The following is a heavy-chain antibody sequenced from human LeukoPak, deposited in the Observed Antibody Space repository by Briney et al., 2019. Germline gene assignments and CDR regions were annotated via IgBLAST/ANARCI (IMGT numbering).Heavy chain of an antibody. CDR2: IIPIFGTA. V-gene: IGHV1-69*05. CDR1: GGTFSSYA. CDR3: ARDMEYCSSTSCYVLDY. Sequence: SVKVSCKASGGTFSSYAISWVRQAPGQGLEWMGGIIPIFGTANYAQKFQGRVTITTDESTSTAYMELSSLRSEDTAAYYCARDMEYCSSTSCYVLDYWGQGTLVTVSS. J-gene: IGHJ4*02. D-gene: IGHD2-2*01.